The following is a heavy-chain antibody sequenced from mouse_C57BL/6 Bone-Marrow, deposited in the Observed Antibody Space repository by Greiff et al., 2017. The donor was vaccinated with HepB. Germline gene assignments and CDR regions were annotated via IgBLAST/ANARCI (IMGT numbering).Heavy chain of an antibody. CDR3: AREGWLLDAWFAY. J-gene: IGHJ3*01. CDR2: IDPSDSET. D-gene: IGHD2-3*01. V-gene: IGHV1-52*01. CDR1: GYTFTSYW. Sequence: QVQLQQPGAELVRPGSSVKLSCKASGYTFTSYWMHWVKQRPIQGLEWIGNIDPSDSETHYNQKFKDKATLTVDKSSSTAYMQLSSLTSEDSAVYYCAREGWLLDAWFAYWGQGTLVTVSA.